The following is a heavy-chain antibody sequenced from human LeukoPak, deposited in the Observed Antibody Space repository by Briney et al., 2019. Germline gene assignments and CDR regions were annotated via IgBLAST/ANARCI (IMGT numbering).Heavy chain of an antibody. Sequence: GGSLRLSCAGSGFTFSSYSMNWVRQAPGKGLEWVSCISSSSSYIYYADSVKGRFTVSRDNAKNSLYLQMNSLRAEDTAVYYCATSPVYSYGHPYYFDYWGQGTLVTVSS. J-gene: IGHJ4*02. D-gene: IGHD5-18*01. CDR2: ISSSSSYI. CDR3: ATSPVYSYGHPYYFDY. V-gene: IGHV3-21*01. CDR1: GFTFSSYS.